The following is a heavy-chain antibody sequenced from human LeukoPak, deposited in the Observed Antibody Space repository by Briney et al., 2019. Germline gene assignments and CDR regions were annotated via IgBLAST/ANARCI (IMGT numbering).Heavy chain of an antibody. J-gene: IGHJ4*02. Sequence: SETLSLTCTVSGGSISISSYYWGWIRQPRGEGLEWHGRIYYSGRTYYNPSLKSQVTISVDTSKTQFSLKLSSVTAADTAVYYCARRRRIAVAEPFDYGGQGTLVTVSS. CDR2: IYYSGRT. D-gene: IGHD6-19*01. V-gene: IGHV4-39*07. CDR3: ARRRRIAVAEPFDY. CDR1: GGSISISSYY.